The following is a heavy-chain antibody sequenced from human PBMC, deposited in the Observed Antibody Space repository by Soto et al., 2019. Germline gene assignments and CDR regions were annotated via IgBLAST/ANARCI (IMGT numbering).Heavy chain of an antibody. Sequence: EVQLVESGGGLVQPGGSLRLSCAASGFTFSSHWMHWVRQAPGPGLVWVSRINSDGSGTRYADSVKGRFTISRDNLKNTLHLQMNRLRAEDTAVDYWAREYSSGWSFFDYWGQGTLVTVSS. CDR2: INSDGSGT. D-gene: IGHD6-19*01. CDR3: AREYSSGWSFFDY. J-gene: IGHJ4*02. V-gene: IGHV3-74*01. CDR1: GFTFSSHW.